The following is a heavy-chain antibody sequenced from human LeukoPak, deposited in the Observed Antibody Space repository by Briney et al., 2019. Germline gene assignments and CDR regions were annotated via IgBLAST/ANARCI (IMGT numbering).Heavy chain of an antibody. CDR2: IRTKAYGETT. D-gene: IGHD3-10*01. J-gene: IGHJ3*02. Sequence: PGGSLRLSCSASGFIFGGYPMSWFRQAPGKGLEWITYIRTKAYGETTEYAASVTGRFTISRDDSNSIAYLQMNSLKTEDTAIYYCARAIRLSGDSFDIWGQGTMVTVSS. CDR3: ARAIRLSGDSFDI. V-gene: IGHV3-49*03. CDR1: GFIFGGYP.